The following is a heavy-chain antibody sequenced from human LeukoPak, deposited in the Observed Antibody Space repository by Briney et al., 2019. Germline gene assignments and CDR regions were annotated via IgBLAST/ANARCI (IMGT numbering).Heavy chain of an antibody. CDR2: IYYSGST. Sequence: SETLSLTCTVSGGSISSYYWSWIRQPPGKGLEWIGYIYYSGSTNYNPSLKSRVTISVDTSKNQFSRKLSSVTAADTAVYYCARDRIEQCEYSSGWYTMYYYYGMDVWGQGTTGTVSS. CDR1: GGSISSYY. V-gene: IGHV4-59*01. CDR3: ARDRIEQCEYSSGWYTMYYYYGMDV. D-gene: IGHD6-19*01. J-gene: IGHJ6*02.